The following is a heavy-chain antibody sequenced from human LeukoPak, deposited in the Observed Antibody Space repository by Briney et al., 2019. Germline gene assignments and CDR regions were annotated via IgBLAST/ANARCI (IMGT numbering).Heavy chain of an antibody. CDR3: ARDFVAAVSNWFDP. Sequence: ASVKVSCKASGYTFTGYYMHSVRHAPGQGLEWMGRINPNSGGTNYAQKFQGRVTMTRDTSINTAYMELSRLRSEDTAVYYCARDFVAAVSNWFDPWGQGTLVTVSS. CDR1: GYTFTGYY. CDR2: INPNSGGT. J-gene: IGHJ5*02. D-gene: IGHD6-13*01. V-gene: IGHV1-2*06.